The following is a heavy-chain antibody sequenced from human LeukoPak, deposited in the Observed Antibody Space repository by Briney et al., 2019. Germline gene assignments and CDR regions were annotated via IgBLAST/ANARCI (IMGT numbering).Heavy chain of an antibody. CDR3: ARWRTATFDY. D-gene: IGHD1-14*01. J-gene: IGHJ4*02. CDR1: GGSFSSSSYY. CDR2: IYYSGST. V-gene: IGHV4-39*01. Sequence: SETLSLTRAVSGGSFSSSSYYWGWIRQPPGKGLEWIGSIYYSGSTYYNPSLKSRVTISVDTSKNKFSLKLSSVTAADAAVYDCARWRTATFDYWGQGILVTVSS.